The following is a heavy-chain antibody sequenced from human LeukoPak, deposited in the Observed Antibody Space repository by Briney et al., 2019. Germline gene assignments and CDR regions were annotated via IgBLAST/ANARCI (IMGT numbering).Heavy chain of an antibody. CDR1: GGSFSGYY. CDR2: INHSGST. J-gene: IGHJ4*02. CDR3: ARDPVSDSSGYYYYFDY. V-gene: IGHV4-34*01. Sequence: PSETLSLTCAVYGGSFSGYYWSWIRQPPGKGLEWIGEINHSGSTNYNPSLKSRVTISVDTSKNQFSLELSSVTAADTAVYYCARDPVSDSSGYYYYFDYWGQGTLVSVSS. D-gene: IGHD3-22*01.